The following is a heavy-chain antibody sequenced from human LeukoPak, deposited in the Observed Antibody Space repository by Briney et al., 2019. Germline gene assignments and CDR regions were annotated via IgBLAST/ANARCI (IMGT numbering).Heavy chain of an antibody. J-gene: IGHJ6*03. V-gene: IGHV1-18*01. CDR1: GYTFTSYG. CDR2: ISAYNGNT. Sequence: ASVKVSCKASGYTFTSYGISWVRQAPGQGLEWMGWISAYNGNTNYAQKLQGRVTMTTDTSTSTAYMELRSLRSDDTAVYYCARDDYGGNSDYYYYHMDVWGKGTTVTVSS. CDR3: ARDDYGGNSDYYYYHMDV. D-gene: IGHD4-23*01.